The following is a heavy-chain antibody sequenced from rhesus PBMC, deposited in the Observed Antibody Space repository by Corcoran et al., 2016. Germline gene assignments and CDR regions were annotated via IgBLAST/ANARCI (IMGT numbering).Heavy chain of an antibody. Sequence: EVQLVQSGAEVKKPGASVKISCKASGYTFTDSYMHRGLQAHGKGLEWMGRVDPADGEADSAQEFQDRVTITRDTSTDTAYMELSSLRSEDTAVYYCATGGSSSTFDYWGQGVLVTVSS. CDR3: ATGGSSSTFDY. V-gene: IGHV1-111*01. CDR1: GYTFTDSY. CDR2: VDPADGEA. J-gene: IGHJ4*01. D-gene: IGHD6-43*01.